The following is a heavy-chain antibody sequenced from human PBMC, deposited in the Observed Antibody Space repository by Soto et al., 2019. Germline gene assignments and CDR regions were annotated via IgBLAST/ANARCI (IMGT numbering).Heavy chain of an antibody. D-gene: IGHD6-19*01. CDR3: ARPIAVAAPVGY. CDR2: ISYDGSNK. CDR1: GFTFSSYA. Sequence: PGGSLRLSCAASGFTFSSYAMHWVRQAPGKGLEWVAVISYDGSNKYYADSVKGRFTISRDNSKNPLYLQMNSLRAEDTAVYYCARPIAVAAPVGYWGQGTLVTVSS. V-gene: IGHV3-30-3*01. J-gene: IGHJ4*02.